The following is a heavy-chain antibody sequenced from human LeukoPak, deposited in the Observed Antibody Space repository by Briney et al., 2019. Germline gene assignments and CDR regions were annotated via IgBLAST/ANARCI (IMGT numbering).Heavy chain of an antibody. J-gene: IGHJ4*02. D-gene: IGHD5-18*01. CDR2: IRSKANNYAT. CDR1: GFTFSGST. CDR3: STVWIQLWSDFDY. V-gene: IGHV3-73*01. Sequence: GGSLRLSCAASGFTFSGSTMHWVRQASGKGLEWVGRIRSKANNYATAYAASVKGRFTISRDDSKNTANLQMNSLKTEDTAVYYCSTVWIQLWSDFDYWGQGTLVTVSS.